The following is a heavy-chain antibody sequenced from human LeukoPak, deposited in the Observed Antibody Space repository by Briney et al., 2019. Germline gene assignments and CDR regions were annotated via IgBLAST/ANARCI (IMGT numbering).Heavy chain of an antibody. CDR2: IIPIFGTA. J-gene: IGHJ1*01. Sequence: SVKVSCKASGGTFSSYAISWVRQAPGQGLEWMGGIIPIFGTANYAQKFQGRVTTTADESTSTAYMELSSLRSEDTAVYYCARDRGYYDSSGYYPLGYFQHWGQGTLVTVSS. CDR1: GGTFSSYA. V-gene: IGHV1-69*13. D-gene: IGHD3-22*01. CDR3: ARDRGYYDSSGYYPLGYFQH.